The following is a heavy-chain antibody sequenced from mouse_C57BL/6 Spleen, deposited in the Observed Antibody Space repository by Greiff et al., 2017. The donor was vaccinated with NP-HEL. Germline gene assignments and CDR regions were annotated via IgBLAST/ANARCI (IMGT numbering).Heavy chain of an antibody. CDR3: VRPYYGNVYFDY. Sequence: QVQLQQPGAELVMPGASVKLSCKASGYTFTSYWMHWVKQRPGQGLEWIGEIDPSDSYTNYNQKFKGKSTLTVDKSSSTAYMQLSSLTSEDSAVYYCVRPYYGNVYFDYWGQGTTLTVSS. CDR2: IDPSDSYT. D-gene: IGHD2-10*01. V-gene: IGHV1-69*01. CDR1: GYTFTSYW. J-gene: IGHJ2*01.